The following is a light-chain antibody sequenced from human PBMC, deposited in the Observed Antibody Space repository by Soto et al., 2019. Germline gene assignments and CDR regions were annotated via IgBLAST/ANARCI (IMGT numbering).Light chain of an antibody. CDR1: QIVSTY. Sequence: EIVLTQSPATLSLSPGERATRSCRASQIVSTYLAWYQQKPGQAPRLLIYDASNRATGIPARFSGSGSGTDFTLTISSLEPEDFAVYYCQQRSNWPSITFGQRTRPEIK. V-gene: IGKV3-11*01. CDR3: QQRSNWPSIT. CDR2: DAS. J-gene: IGKJ5*01.